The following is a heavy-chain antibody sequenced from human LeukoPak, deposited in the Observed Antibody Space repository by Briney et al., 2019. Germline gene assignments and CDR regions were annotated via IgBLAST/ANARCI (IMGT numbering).Heavy chain of an antibody. V-gene: IGHV5-51*01. CDR2: IYPDDFDT. D-gene: IGHD1-26*01. J-gene: IGHJ5*02. Sequence: GESLKISCKASGYSFTSYWIACVRQMPGKGLEWMGVIYPDDFDTRYSPSFQGQVTISADKSISTAFLQWSSLKASDTAIYSCARHGKLSASRNWFDPWGQGTLVTVSS. CDR3: ARHGKLSASRNWFDP. CDR1: GYSFTSYW.